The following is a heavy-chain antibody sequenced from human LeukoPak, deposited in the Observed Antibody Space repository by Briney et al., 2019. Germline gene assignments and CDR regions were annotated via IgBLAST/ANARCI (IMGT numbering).Heavy chain of an antibody. D-gene: IGHD3-22*01. V-gene: IGHV3-7*01. J-gene: IGHJ6*02. CDR3: ARTNYYYDSSGYYPYYYGMDV. CDR1: GFTFSSYG. Sequence: QPGGSLRLSCAASGFTFSSYGMHWVRQAPGKGLEWVANIKQDGSEKYYVDSVKGRFTISRDNAKNSLYLQMNSLRAEDTAVYYCARTNYYYDSSGYYPYYYGMDVWGQGTTVTVSS. CDR2: IKQDGSEK.